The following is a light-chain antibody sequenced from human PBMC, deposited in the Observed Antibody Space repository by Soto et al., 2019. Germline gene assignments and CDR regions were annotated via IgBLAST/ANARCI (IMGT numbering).Light chain of an antibody. Sequence: QAVVTQEPSLTVSPGGTVTLTCGSNTGAVTSGHYPYWFQQKPGQAPRTLTYDTSNKHSWTPARFSGSLLGGKAALTLSGAQPEDEAEYYCLLSYSGAWVFGGGTKLTVL. CDR3: LLSYSGAWV. V-gene: IGLV7-46*01. CDR2: DTS. CDR1: TGAVTSGHY. J-gene: IGLJ3*02.